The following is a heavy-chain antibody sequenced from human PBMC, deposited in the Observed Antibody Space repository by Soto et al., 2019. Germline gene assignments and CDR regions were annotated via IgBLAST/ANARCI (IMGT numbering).Heavy chain of an antibody. J-gene: IGHJ4*02. V-gene: IGHV2-5*02. D-gene: IGHD3-10*01. CDR3: ARAQWFGDPFDY. Sequence: QITLKESGPLLVKPTQTLTLTCTFSGFSLSTGGVGVGWIRQPPGKALEWLALIYWDDDKRYSPSLKSRLTITKDTSKNQVVLTMTNMDPVDTATYYCARAQWFGDPFDYWGQGTLVTVSS. CDR2: IYWDDDK. CDR1: GFSLSTGGVG.